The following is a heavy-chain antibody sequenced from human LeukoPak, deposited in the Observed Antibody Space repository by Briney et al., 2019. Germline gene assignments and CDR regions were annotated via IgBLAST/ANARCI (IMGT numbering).Heavy chain of an antibody. V-gene: IGHV3-21*01. CDR3: ATWGDGYTPIDY. D-gene: IGHD5-24*01. J-gene: IGHJ4*02. CDR2: ISISSSYI. Sequence: GGSLRLSCAASGFTFSSYSMNWVRQAPGKGLEWVSSISISSSYIYYADSVKGRFTISRDNAKNSLYLQMNSLRAEDTAVYYCATWGDGYTPIDYWGQGTLVTVSS. CDR1: GFTFSSYS.